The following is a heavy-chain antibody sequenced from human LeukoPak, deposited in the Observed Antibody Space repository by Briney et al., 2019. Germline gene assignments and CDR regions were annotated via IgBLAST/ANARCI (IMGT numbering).Heavy chain of an antibody. CDR2: INHSGST. D-gene: IGHD1-14*01. CDR1: GGSFSGYY. J-gene: IGHJ6*02. V-gene: IGHV4-34*01. Sequence: SETLSLTCAVYGGSFSGYYWSWIRQPPGKGLEWIGEINHSGSTNYNPSLKSRVTISVDTSTNQFSLKLSSVTAADTAVYYCANNGLGYYYGMDVWGQGTTVTVSS. CDR3: ANNGLGYYYGMDV.